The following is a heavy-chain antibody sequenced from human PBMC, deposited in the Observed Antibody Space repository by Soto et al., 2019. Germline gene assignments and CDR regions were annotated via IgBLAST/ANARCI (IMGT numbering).Heavy chain of an antibody. J-gene: IGHJ5*02. CDR3: AREGRYLNWFEP. D-gene: IGHD3-9*01. CDR1: GFTFSSYS. CDR2: ISSSSSTI. V-gene: IGHV3-48*01. Sequence: EVQLVESGGGLVQPGGSLRLSCAASGFTFSSYSMNWVRQAPGKGLEWVSYISSSSSTIYYADSVKGRFTISRDNAKNPLYLQMTSRGAEDTAVYYCAREGRYLNWFEPWGQGTLVTVSS.